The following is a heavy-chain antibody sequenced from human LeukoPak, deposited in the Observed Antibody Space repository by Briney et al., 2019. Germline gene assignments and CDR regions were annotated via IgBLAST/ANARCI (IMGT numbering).Heavy chain of an antibody. CDR1: GFTFSAYT. CDR2: ISYSTNYI. J-gene: IGHJ4*02. V-gene: IGHV3-21*01. Sequence: PGGSLRLSCAASGFTFSAYTMTWVRQAPGTGLEWVSSISYSTNYIYYADSVKGRFTISRDNAKISLYLEMNSLRAEDTAVYYCATDRGGYSDYWGQGTLVTVSS. CDR3: ATDRGGYSDY.